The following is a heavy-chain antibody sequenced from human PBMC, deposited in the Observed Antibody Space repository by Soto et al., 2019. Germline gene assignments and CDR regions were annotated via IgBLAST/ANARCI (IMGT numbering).Heavy chain of an antibody. Sequence: TGGSLRLSCAASGFTFSSYALSWVRQAPGKGLEWVSIISDSGGSTFYADSVKGRCTISRDNSKNTLYLQMNSLRAEDTAVYYCAKRSIAAAGTHWFDPWGQGTLFTVSS. D-gene: IGHD6-13*01. CDR1: GFTFSSYA. J-gene: IGHJ5*02. CDR3: AKRSIAAAGTHWFDP. V-gene: IGHV3-23*01. CDR2: ISDSGGST.